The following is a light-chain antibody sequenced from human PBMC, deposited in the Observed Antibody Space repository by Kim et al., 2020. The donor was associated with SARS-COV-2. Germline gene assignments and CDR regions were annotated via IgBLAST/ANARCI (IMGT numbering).Light chain of an antibody. J-gene: IGLJ2*01. CDR1: SSDIGRYNY. Sequence: QSALTQPPSASGSLGQSVTISCTGTSSDIGRYNYVSWYQQHPGKAPKLIIYEVTKRPSGVPDRFSGSKSGNTASLTVSGLQAEDEADYYCTSFAGSGVFGGGTQLTVL. CDR3: TSFAGSGV. CDR2: EVT. V-gene: IGLV2-8*01.